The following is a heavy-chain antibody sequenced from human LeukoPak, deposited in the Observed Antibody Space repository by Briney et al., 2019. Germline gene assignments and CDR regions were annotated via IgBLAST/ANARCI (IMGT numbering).Heavy chain of an antibody. V-gene: IGHV4-38-2*02. D-gene: IGHD7-27*01. CDR1: GYSISSGYY. CDR3: ARGRQTGDQVAKRRVYYFDY. Sequence: SSETLSLTCTVSGYSISSGYYWGWIRQPPGKGLEWIGSLHPSGNSYYSPSLKSRVTISVDTSKNQFSLKLSSVTAADTAVYYCARGRQTGDQVAKRRVYYFDYWGQGTLVTVSS. CDR2: LHPSGNS. J-gene: IGHJ4*02.